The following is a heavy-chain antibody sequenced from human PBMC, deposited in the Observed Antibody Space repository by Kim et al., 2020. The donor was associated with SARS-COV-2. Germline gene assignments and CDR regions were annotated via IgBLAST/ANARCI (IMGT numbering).Heavy chain of an antibody. CDR3: ARVWFGELAVGGMDD. D-gene: IGHD3-10*01. Sequence: ASVKVSCKASGYTFTSYAMHWVRQAPGQRLEWMGWINAGNGNTKYSQKFQGRVTITRDTSASTAYMELSSLRSEDTAVYYCARVWFGELAVGGMDDWGQGTTVTVSS. V-gene: IGHV1-3*01. J-gene: IGHJ6*02. CDR1: GYTFTSYA. CDR2: INAGNGNT.